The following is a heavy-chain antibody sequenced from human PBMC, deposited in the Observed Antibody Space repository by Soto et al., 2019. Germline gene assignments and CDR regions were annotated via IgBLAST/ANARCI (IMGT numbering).Heavy chain of an antibody. D-gene: IGHD5-12*01. CDR2: IYYSGST. CDR1: GGSISSGGYY. J-gene: IGHJ6*02. Sequence: QVQLQESGPGLVKPSQTLSLTCTVSGGSISSGGYYWSWIRQHPGKGLGWIGYIYYSGSTYYNPSLKSRVTISVDTSKNQFSLKLSSVTAADTAVYYCARDHSGYDSDWGHYYYYGMDVWGQGTTVTVSS. CDR3: ARDHSGYDSDWGHYYYYGMDV. V-gene: IGHV4-31*03.